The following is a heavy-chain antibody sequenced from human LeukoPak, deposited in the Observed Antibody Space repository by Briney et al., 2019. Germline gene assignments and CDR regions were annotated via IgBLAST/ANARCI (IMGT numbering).Heavy chain of an antibody. V-gene: IGHV1-2*02. CDR3: IRGPGHYFDY. D-gene: IGHD3-10*01. CDR1: GYTFNYCY. J-gene: IGHJ4*02. CDR2: INPSSGAT. Sequence: RASVRVSCEASGYTFNYCYMHWVRQAPGQGLEWMGWINPSSGATNYAQKFQGRVTMTRDTSVSTAYMELTRLRSDDSAVFYCIRGPGHYFDYWGQGTVVTVPS.